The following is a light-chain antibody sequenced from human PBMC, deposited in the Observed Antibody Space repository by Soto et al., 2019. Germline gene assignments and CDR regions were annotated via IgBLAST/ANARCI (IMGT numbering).Light chain of an antibody. V-gene: IGKV3-20*01. J-gene: IGKJ4*01. CDR1: QRVSISH. CDR2: GAS. Sequence: EDVLTQTPGTLSFSPGERATRSCRGSQRVSISHLDWHTQSPGQARGLFINGASRRDTDIPERFSSSGSETNLSIHITRLEPEDFGVYYCREYDSSPPFALTLGGGTKVDI. CDR3: REYDSSPPFALT.